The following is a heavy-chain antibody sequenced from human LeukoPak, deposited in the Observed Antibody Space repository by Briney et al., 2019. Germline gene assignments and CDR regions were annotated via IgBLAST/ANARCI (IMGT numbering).Heavy chain of an antibody. CDR1: GGSFSGYY. J-gene: IGHJ4*02. V-gene: IGHV4-34*01. D-gene: IGHD2-15*01. CDR2: INHSGST. CDR3: ARGRYCSGGSCYSFKFGY. Sequence: PSETLSLTCAVYGGSFSGYYWSWIRQPPGKGLEWIGEINHSGSTNYNPSLKSRVTISVDTSKNQFSLKLSSVTAADTAVYYCARGRYCSGGSCYSFKFGYWGQGTLVTVSS.